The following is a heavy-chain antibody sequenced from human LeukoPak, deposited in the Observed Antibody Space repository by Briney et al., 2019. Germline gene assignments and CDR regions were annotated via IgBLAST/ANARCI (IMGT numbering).Heavy chain of an antibody. D-gene: IGHD4-23*01. Sequence: ASVKVSCKASGGTFSGYTISWVRQAPGQGLEWMGRIIPILGIANYAQKSQGRVTITADKSTSTAYMELSSLRSEDTAVYYCASWGMATVVPTPFDYWGQGTLVTVSS. CDR2: IIPILGIA. CDR1: GGTFSGYT. CDR3: ASWGMATVVPTPFDY. V-gene: IGHV1-69*02. J-gene: IGHJ4*02.